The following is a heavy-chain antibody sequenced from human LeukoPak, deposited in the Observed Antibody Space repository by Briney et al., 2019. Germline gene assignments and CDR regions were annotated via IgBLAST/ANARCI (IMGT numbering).Heavy chain of an antibody. D-gene: IGHD5-12*01. CDR2: IYYSGST. J-gene: IGHJ4*02. CDR3: ASGYTGYDSPFDY. Sequence: PSETLSLTCTVSGGSISSYYWSWIRQPPGKGLEWIGYIYYSGSTNYNPSLKSRVTISVETSKNQFSLKLSSVTAADTAVYYCASGYTGYDSPFDYWGQGTLDTVSS. V-gene: IGHV4-59*01. CDR1: GGSISSYY.